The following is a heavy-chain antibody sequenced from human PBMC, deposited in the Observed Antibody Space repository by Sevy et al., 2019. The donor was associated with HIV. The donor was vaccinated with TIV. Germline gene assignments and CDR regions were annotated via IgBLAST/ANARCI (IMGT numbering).Heavy chain of an antibody. Sequence: GGSLRLSCAASGFTFSYYTMNWVRQAPGKGLEWVSYISSGSSYISYTDSVKGRFTISRDNAKNSLYLQMNSLRPEDTAMYFCARDRDHYGSGTFDAWGQGTTVTVSS. CDR3: ARDRDHYGSGTFDA. D-gene: IGHD3-10*01. V-gene: IGHV3-21*06. J-gene: IGHJ6*02. CDR2: ISSGSSYI. CDR1: GFTFSYYT.